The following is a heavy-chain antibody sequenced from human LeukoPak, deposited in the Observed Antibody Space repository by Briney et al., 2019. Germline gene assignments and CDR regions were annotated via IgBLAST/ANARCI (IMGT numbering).Heavy chain of an antibody. Sequence: GGSLRLPCTTSGFTFTNYGINWVRQAPGKGLEWVAAIWYDGSKTSYTDSVKGRFTVSRDISKNTVYLQMNGLKAEDTAVYYCARDDCSTTPCYAYWGQGTLVTVSS. D-gene: IGHD2-2*01. V-gene: IGHV3-33*01. CDR3: ARDDCSTTPCYAY. CDR1: GFTFTNYG. CDR2: IWYDGSKT. J-gene: IGHJ4*02.